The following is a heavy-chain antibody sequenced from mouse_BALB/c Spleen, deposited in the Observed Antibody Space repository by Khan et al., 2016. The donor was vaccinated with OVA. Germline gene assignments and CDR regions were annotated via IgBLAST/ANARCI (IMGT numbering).Heavy chain of an antibody. Sequence: EVQLQESGPGLVKPSQSLSLTCTVTGYSITSGYGWNWLRQFPGNKLEWMGYISYSGSTNSKPSLTSRISITRDTTKNQFFLQLNSVTTEDTATYYCARTARIKYWGQGTTLTVSS. CDR2: ISYSGST. CDR3: ARTARIKY. CDR1: GYSITSGYG. V-gene: IGHV3-2*02. D-gene: IGHD1-2*01. J-gene: IGHJ2*01.